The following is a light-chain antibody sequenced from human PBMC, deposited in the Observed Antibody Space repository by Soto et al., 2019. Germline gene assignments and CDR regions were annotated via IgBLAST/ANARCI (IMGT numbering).Light chain of an antibody. Sequence: EIVLTQSPATLSVSPGETATLSCRASESVSTKLAWYQQKPGQAPRLLIYGASNRATGVPARFSGSGSGTDFILIISSLEPEDFAVYYCQHRDSWPLTFGGGTKLELK. CDR2: GAS. CDR1: ESVSTK. J-gene: IGKJ4*01. CDR3: QHRDSWPLT. V-gene: IGKV3-11*01.